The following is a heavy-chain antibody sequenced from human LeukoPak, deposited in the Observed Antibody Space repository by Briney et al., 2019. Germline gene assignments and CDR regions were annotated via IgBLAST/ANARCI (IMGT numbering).Heavy chain of an antibody. V-gene: IGHV3-48*03. CDR3: AKVNVGYCSVGSCYGNWFDP. CDR1: GFTFSSYE. J-gene: IGHJ5*02. Sequence: GGSLRLSCAASGFTFSSYEMNWVRQAPGKGLEWVSYISSSGSTIYYADSVKGRFTISRDNAKNSLYLQMNSLRAEDTAVYYCAKVNVGYCSVGSCYGNWFDPWGQGTLVTVSS. D-gene: IGHD2-15*01. CDR2: ISSSGSTI.